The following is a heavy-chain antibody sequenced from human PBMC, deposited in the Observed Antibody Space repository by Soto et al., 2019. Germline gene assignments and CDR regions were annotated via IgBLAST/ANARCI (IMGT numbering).Heavy chain of an antibody. CDR2: ISYDGSNK. CDR3: ASDSDGYNQDVDY. J-gene: IGHJ4*02. Sequence: GGSLRLSCAASGFTFSSYAMHWVRQAPGKGLEWVAVISYDGSNKYYADSVKGRFTISRDNSKNMLYLQMNSLRAEDTAVYYCASDSDGYNQDVDYWGQGTLVTVSS. CDR1: GFTFSSYA. D-gene: IGHD5-12*01. V-gene: IGHV3-30-3*01.